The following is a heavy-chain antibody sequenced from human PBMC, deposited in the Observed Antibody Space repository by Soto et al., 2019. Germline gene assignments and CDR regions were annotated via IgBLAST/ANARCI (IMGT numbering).Heavy chain of an antibody. CDR3: VKAPMNYDIYSDS. Sequence: GGSLRLSCEVSGSTFRSYAIYWVRQAPGKGLEWVAVISYGGNDKYYADSVKGRFTISRDNSKNTVFLQINTLRPEDTAVYYCVKAPMNYDIYSDSWGQGTLVTVSS. CDR1: GSTFRSYA. CDR2: ISYGGNDK. J-gene: IGHJ4*02. D-gene: IGHD3-9*01. V-gene: IGHV3-30*18.